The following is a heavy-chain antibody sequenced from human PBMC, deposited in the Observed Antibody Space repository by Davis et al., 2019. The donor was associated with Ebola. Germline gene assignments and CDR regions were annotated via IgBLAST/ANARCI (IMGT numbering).Heavy chain of an antibody. CDR2: INHSGST. V-gene: IGHV4-34*01. D-gene: IGHD2-2*01. CDR3: ARDGQLGYCSSTSCYGGHWFDP. CDR1: GGSFSGYY. Sequence: SETLSLTCAVYGGSFSGYYWSWIRQPPGKGLEWIGEINHSGSTNYNPSLKSRVTISVDTSKNQFSLKLSSVTAADTAVYYCARDGQLGYCSSTSCYGGHWFDPWGQGTLVTVSS. J-gene: IGHJ5*02.